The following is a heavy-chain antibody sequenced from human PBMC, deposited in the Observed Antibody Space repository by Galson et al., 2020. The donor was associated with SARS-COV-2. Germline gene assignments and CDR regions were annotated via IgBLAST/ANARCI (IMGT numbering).Heavy chain of an antibody. J-gene: IGHJ6*03. CDR1: GGSFSGYS. CDR2: INIGGNT. V-gene: IGHV4-34*01. D-gene: IGHD3-16*01. Sequence: SQTLSLTCAVYGGSFSGYSWTWIRQAPGKGLEWIGEINIGGNTNYSPSLRSRVTISVDTSKNQFSLRLTSVTAAGTAVYYCARGHRGVVPSPVLGLGPFYSYYYMDVWDKGTTVTVSS. CDR3: ARGHRGVVPSPVLGLGPFYSYYYMDV.